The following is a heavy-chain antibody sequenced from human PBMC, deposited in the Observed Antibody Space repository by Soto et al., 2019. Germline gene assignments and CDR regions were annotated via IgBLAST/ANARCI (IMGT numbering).Heavy chain of an antibody. CDR1: GFTFSSYA. D-gene: IGHD3-9*01. CDR2: ISGSGGST. Sequence: GGSLRFSCAASGFTFSSYAMSWVRQAPGKGLEWVSAISGSGGSTYYADSVKGRFTISRDNSKNTLYLQMNSLRAEDTAVYYCAKSGRYFDWLLYYYGMDVWGQGTTVTVSS. V-gene: IGHV3-23*01. CDR3: AKSGRYFDWLLYYYGMDV. J-gene: IGHJ6*02.